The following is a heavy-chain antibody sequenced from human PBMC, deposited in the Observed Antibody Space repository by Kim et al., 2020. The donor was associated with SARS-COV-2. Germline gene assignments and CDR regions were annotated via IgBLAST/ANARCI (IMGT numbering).Heavy chain of an antibody. CDR3: TTDRAIAVRPVFDF. CDR1: GFTFSDAY. CDR2: IKSKAHGGTS. Sequence: GGSLRLSCAASGFTFSDAYMAWVRQAPGRGLEWVGRIKSKAHGGTSDYAAPVKGRFTISIDDSTNTLYLHMNGLRTEDTAVYYCTTDRAIAVRPVFDFWAQGTQVTVSS. D-gene: IGHD6-6*01. V-gene: IGHV3-15*01. J-gene: IGHJ4*02.